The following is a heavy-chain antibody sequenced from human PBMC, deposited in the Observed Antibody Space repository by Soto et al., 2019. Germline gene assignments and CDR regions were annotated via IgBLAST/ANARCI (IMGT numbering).Heavy chain of an antibody. V-gene: IGHV4-34*01. CDR3: ARGSGRNFDY. CDR1: GGSFSGYY. CDR2: INHSGST. Sequence: PSETLSLTCAVYGGSFSGYYWNWIRQPPGKGLEWIGEINHSGSTNYNPSLKSRVTISVDTSKNQFSLKLSSVTAADTAVYYCARGSGRNFDYWGQGTLVTVS. J-gene: IGHJ4*02.